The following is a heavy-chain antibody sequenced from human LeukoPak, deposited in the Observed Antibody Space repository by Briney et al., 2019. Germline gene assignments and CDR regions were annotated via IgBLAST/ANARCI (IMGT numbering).Heavy chain of an antibody. Sequence: PGGSLRLSCAASGFTFSSYAMSWVRQAPGKGLEWVSAISGSGGSTYYADSVKGRFTISRDNSKNTLYLQMNSLRAEDTAVYYCAKDSGSSSWYVLPFDYWGQGTLVTVSS. V-gene: IGHV3-23*01. D-gene: IGHD6-13*01. CDR2: ISGSGGST. J-gene: IGHJ4*02. CDR3: AKDSGSSSWYVLPFDY. CDR1: GFTFSSYA.